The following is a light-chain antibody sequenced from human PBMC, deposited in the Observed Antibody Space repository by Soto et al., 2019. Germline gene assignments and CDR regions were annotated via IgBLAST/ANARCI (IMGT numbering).Light chain of an antibody. CDR1: QSVSSY. CDR3: QQRSNWPPWT. CDR2: DAS. J-gene: IGKJ1*01. Sequence: EIVLTQSPATLSLSPGERATLSCRASQSVSSYLAWYQQKPGQAPRLLIYDASNRATGIPARFSGSGSGTDFTLTISSPEPEDLAVYYCQQRSNWPPWTFGQGTKVEIK. V-gene: IGKV3-11*01.